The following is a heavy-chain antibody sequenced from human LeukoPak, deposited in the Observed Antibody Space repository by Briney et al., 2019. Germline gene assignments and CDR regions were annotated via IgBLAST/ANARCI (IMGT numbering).Heavy chain of an antibody. D-gene: IGHD3-16*01. CDR2: ITGSGDGT. CDR3: VKVFIHATYHFDY. CDR1: GFTFIYYS. V-gene: IGHV3-23*01. Sequence: SGGSLRLSYAASGFTFIYYSMMWLRQAPGKRLEWVSSITGSGDGTYYADSVRGRFTISRDNSENTLYLQLNSLKAEDTSVYFCVKVFIHATYHFDYWVQGTVGTVSS. J-gene: IGHJ4*02.